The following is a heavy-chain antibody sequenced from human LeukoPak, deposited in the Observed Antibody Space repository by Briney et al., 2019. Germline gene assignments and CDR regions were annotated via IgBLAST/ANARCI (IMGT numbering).Heavy chain of an antibody. V-gene: IGHV3-9*01. CDR2: ISWNSGTI. D-gene: IGHD6-13*01. J-gene: IGHJ4*02. CDR3: AKGSGLEELVPDY. CDR1: GFTFDDYA. Sequence: GRSLRLSCAASGFTFDDYAMHWVRQAPGKGLEWVSGISWNSGTIDYTDSVKGRFTISRDNAKNSLYLQMNSLRAEDTALYYCAKGSGLEELVPDYWGQGTLVTVSS.